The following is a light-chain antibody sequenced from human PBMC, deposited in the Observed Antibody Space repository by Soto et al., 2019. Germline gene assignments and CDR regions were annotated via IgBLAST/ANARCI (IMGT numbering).Light chain of an antibody. CDR2: GAS. Sequence: DIGWTQSPGTLSLSPGETSTLSCRASQSVNSFLALSQQKPGQAPRLLIYGASNRPTGIPYRFSGRGSETDFTLTITRLEPEDFALDSCHHCVGSPFTFGQGTKVETK. CDR1: QSVNSF. J-gene: IGKJ1*01. V-gene: IGKV3-20*01. CDR3: HHCVGSPFT.